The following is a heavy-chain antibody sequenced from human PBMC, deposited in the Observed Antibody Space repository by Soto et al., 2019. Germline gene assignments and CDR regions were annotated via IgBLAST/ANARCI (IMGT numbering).Heavy chain of an antibody. CDR1: GFTFSGSA. CDR2: IRSKANSYAT. CDR3: TRSEEVTTSHYYYYYGMDV. V-gene: IGHV3-73*01. J-gene: IGHJ6*02. Sequence: GGSLRLSCAASGFTFSGSAMHWVRQASGKGLEWVGRIRSKANSYATAYAASVKGRFTISRDDSKNTAYLQMNSLKTEDTAVYYCTRSEEVTTSHYYYYYGMDVWGQGTTVTVSS. D-gene: IGHD4-17*01.